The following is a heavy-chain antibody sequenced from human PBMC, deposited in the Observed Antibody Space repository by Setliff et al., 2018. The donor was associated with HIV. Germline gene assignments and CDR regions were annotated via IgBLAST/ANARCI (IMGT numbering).Heavy chain of an antibody. D-gene: IGHD1-26*01. CDR2: ISSSGSYI. Sequence: GGSLRLSCAASGFTFRNYNMNWVRQAPGKGLEWVSFISSSGSYIHYADSLKGRFTISRDNAKNSQYLLMSDLRAEDAAVYYCAAVFTGEPGRSLDYWGQGTPVTVSS. CDR3: AAVFTGEPGRSLDY. V-gene: IGHV3-21*01. J-gene: IGHJ4*02. CDR1: GFTFRNYN.